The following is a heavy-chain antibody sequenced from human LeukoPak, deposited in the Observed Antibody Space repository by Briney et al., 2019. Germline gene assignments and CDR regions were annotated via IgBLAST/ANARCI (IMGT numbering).Heavy chain of an antibody. Sequence: GGSLRLSCAASGFTFSSYGMHWVRQAPGKGLEWVAFIRYDGSNKYYADPEKGRFTISRDNSKNTLYLQMNSLRGEDTAVYYCAKGNYFDYWGQGTLVTVSS. J-gene: IGHJ4*02. D-gene: IGHD6-13*01. CDR2: IRYDGSNK. CDR1: GFTFSSYG. CDR3: AKGNYFDY. V-gene: IGHV3-30*02.